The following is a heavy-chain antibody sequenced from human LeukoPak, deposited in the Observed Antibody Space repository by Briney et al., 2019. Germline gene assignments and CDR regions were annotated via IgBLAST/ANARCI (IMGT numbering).Heavy chain of an antibody. CDR2: INAGNGNT. Sequence: ASVKVSCKASGYTFTSYGISWVRQAPGQRLEWMGWINAGNGNTKYSQKFQGRVTITRDTSASTAYMELSSLRSEDTAVYYCARAAPTEETDFDYWGQGTLVTVSS. CDR1: GYTFTSYG. J-gene: IGHJ4*02. V-gene: IGHV1-3*01. CDR3: ARAAPTEETDFDY. D-gene: IGHD4-17*01.